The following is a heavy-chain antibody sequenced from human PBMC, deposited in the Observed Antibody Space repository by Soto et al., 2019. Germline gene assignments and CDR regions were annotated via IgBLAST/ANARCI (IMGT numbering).Heavy chain of an antibody. D-gene: IGHD3-16*01. J-gene: IGHJ4*02. CDR3: AKEGDSQALDF. CDR2: ISPFNGNI. Sequence: GASVKVSCKASGYAFRNYGISWVRQAPGQGLEWMGWISPFNGNIKFGQKFQGRVTMTTDTSTSIAYMELTSLTSDDTAVYYCAKEGDSQALDFWGQGTLVTVSS. V-gene: IGHV1-18*01. CDR1: GYAFRNYG.